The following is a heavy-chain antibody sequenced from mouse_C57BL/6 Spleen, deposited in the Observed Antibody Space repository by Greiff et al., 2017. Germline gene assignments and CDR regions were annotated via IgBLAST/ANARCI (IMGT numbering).Heavy chain of an antibody. CDR1: GFTFSSYA. CDR3: ARDRGYGNYAWFAY. Sequence: DVMLVESGGGLVKPGGSLKLSCAASGFTFSSYAMSWVRQTPEKRLEWVATISDGGSYTYYPDNVKGRFTISRDNAKNNLYLQMSHLKSEDTAMYYCARDRGYGNYAWFAYGGQGTLVTVSA. V-gene: IGHV5-4*01. D-gene: IGHD2-10*02. J-gene: IGHJ3*01. CDR2: ISDGGSYT.